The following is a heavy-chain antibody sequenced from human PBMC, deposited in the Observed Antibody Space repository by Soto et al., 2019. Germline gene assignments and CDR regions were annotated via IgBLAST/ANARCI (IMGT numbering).Heavy chain of an antibody. CDR2: INPSGGST. J-gene: IGHJ3*02. V-gene: IGHV1-46*01. D-gene: IGHD2-15*01. CDR3: ARDLGDCSGGSCYSDAFDI. CDR1: GYTFTSYY. Sequence: DSVKVSCKASGYTFTSYYMHWVRQAPGQGLEWMGIINPSGGSTSYAQKFQGRVTMTRDTSTSTVYMELSSLRSEDTAVYYCARDLGDCSGGSCYSDAFDIWGQGTMVTV.